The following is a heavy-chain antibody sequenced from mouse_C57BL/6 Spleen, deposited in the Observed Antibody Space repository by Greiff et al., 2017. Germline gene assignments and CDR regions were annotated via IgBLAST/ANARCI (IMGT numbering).Heavy chain of an antibody. V-gene: IGHV5-17*01. D-gene: IGHD1-1*01. Sequence: EVQRVESGGGLVKPGGSLKLSCAASGFTFSDYGMHWVRQAPEKGLEWVAYISSGSSTIYYADTVKGRFTISRDNAKNTLFLQMTSLRSEDTAMYYCARSLLITTVVDPAWFDYWGQGTLVTVSA. CDR1: GFTFSDYG. CDR3: ARSLLITTVVDPAWFDY. CDR2: ISSGSSTI. J-gene: IGHJ3*01.